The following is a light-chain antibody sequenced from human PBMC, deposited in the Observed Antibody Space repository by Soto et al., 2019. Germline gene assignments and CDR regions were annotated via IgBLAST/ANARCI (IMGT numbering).Light chain of an antibody. CDR2: AAS. CDR3: QQYYSYPYT. CDR1: QGISSY. V-gene: IGKV1-8*01. J-gene: IGKJ2*01. Sequence: AIRMTQSPSSFSASTGDRVTITCRASQGISSYLAWYQQKPGKAPKLLIYAASTLQSGVPSMFSGIGSGTDFTLTISCLQSEDFATYYCQQYYSYPYTFGQGTKLEIK.